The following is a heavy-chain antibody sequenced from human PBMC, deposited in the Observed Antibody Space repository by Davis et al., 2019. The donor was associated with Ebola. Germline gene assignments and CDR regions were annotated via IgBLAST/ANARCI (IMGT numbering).Heavy chain of an antibody. V-gene: IGHV3-30*02. J-gene: IGHJ6*02. D-gene: IGHD3-3*01. CDR2: IRYDGSNK. CDR1: GFTFSSYG. CDR3: AKVVRFLEWNILYYYYGMDV. Sequence: GESLKISCAASGFTFSSYGMHWVRQAPGKGLEWVAFIRYDGSNKYYADSVKGRFTISRDNSKNTLYLQMNSLRAEDTAVYYCAKVVRFLEWNILYYYYGMDVWGQGTTVTVSS.